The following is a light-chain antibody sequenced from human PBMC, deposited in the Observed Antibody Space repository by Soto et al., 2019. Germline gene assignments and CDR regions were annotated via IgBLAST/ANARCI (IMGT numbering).Light chain of an antibody. CDR2: AAS. V-gene: IGKV1-8*01. CDR3: QQYYTYPYT. Sequence: AIRMTQSPSSFSASTGDRVTITCRASQGISSSLAWYQQKPGKAPKLLISAASTLQSGVPSTFSGSGSGTDFTLTISCLQSEDFATYYCQQYYTYPYTFGQGTKLEIK. CDR1: QGISSS. J-gene: IGKJ2*01.